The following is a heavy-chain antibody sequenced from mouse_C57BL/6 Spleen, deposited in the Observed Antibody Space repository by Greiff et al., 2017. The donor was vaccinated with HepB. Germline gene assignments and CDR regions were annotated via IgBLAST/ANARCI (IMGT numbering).Heavy chain of an antibody. CDR1: GYSFTGYY. D-gene: IGHD2-2*01. CDR3: ARGGGYLETHYFDY. J-gene: IGHJ2*01. V-gene: IGHV1-42*01. CDR2: INPSTGGT. Sequence: VQLQQSGPELVKPGASVKISCKASGYSFTGYYMNWVKQSPEKSLEWIGEINPSTGGTTYKQKFKAKATLTVDKSSSTAYMQLKSLTSEDSAVYYCARGGGYLETHYFDYWGQGTTLTVSS.